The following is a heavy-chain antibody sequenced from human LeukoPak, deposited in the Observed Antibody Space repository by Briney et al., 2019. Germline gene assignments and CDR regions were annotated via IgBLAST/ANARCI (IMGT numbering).Heavy chain of an antibody. V-gene: IGHV1-8*01. J-gene: IGHJ6*03. D-gene: IGHD2-21*02. CDR3: ARTRTALAGYYYYMDV. CDR2: MNPNSGNT. Sequence: ASVKVSCKASGYTFTSYDINWVRQATGQGLEWMGWMNPNSGNTGYAQKFQGRVTMTRNTSISTAYMELSSLRSEDTAVYYCARTRTALAGYYYYMDVWGKGTTVTVSS. CDR1: GYTFTSYD.